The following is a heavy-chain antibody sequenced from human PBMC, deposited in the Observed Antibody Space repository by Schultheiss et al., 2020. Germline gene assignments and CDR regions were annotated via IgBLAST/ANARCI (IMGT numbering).Heavy chain of an antibody. CDR2: ISSSGSTI. V-gene: IGHV3-48*01. CDR1: GFTFSSYA. Sequence: GGSLRLSCSASGFTFSSYAMSWVRQAPGKGLEWVSYISSSGSTIYYADSVKGRFTISRDNSKNTLYLQMNSLRAEDTAVYYCARIPFRRDGYKVYHYYGMDFWGQGTTVTVSS. D-gene: IGHD5-24*01. CDR3: ARIPFRRDGYKVYHYYGMDF. J-gene: IGHJ6*02.